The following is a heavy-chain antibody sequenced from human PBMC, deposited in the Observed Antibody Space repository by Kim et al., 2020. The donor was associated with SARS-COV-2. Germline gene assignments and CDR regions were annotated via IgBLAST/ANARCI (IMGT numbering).Heavy chain of an antibody. Sequence: SPSFQGQVTISADKSISTAYLQWSSLKASDTAMYYCARPGDSSGPLAFDIWGQGTMVTVSS. V-gene: IGHV5-51*01. D-gene: IGHD3-22*01. J-gene: IGHJ3*02. CDR3: ARPGDSSGPLAFDI.